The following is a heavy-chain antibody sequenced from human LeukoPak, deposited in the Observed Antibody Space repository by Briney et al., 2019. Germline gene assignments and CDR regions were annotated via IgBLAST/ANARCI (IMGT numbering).Heavy chain of an antibody. CDR3: ATFGYNWNLGY. V-gene: IGHV3-23*01. CDR1: GFTFKKYD. J-gene: IGHJ4*02. D-gene: IGHD1-20*01. Sequence: GGTLRLSCAASGFTFKKYDVTWVRQAPGKGLEWVSGIRASGGATYYADSVKGRFNISRDNAKNTVYLQMNSLRAEDTAVYYCATFGYNWNLGYWGQGTLVTVSS. CDR2: IRASGGAT.